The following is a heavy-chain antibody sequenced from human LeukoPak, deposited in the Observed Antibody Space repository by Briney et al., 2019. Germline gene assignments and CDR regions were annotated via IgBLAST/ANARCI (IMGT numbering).Heavy chain of an antibody. J-gene: IGHJ5*01. CDR2: IIYSGST. CDR1: GDSFTTNY. V-gene: IGHV4-59*01. CDR3: ARDRWFDC. Sequence: SETLSLTCTVSGDSFTTNYWSWIRQSPGKGLEWIGYIIYSGSTTYNPSLKSRVTISLDTSKNQFSLKLSSVTAADTAVYYCARDRWFDCWGQGTLVAVSS.